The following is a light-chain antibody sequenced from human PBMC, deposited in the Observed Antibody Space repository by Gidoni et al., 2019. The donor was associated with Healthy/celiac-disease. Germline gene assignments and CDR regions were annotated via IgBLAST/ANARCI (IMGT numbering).Light chain of an antibody. CDR2: DDR. CDR1: NIGSKS. J-gene: IGLJ3*02. V-gene: IGLV3-21*02. Sequence: SYVLTQPPSASVAPGQTARITCGGNNIGSKSVHWYPQKPGQAPVLVVYDDRDRPSGIPERFSGSNSGNTATLTISRVEAGDEADYYCQVWDSSSDHWVFGGGTKLTVL. CDR3: QVWDSSSDHWV.